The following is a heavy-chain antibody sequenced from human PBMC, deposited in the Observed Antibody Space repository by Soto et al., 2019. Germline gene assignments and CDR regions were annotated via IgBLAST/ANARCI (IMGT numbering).Heavy chain of an antibody. CDR2: ISAYNGNT. J-gene: IGHJ4*02. D-gene: IGHD6-19*01. Sequence: ASVQVSFKASGYTFPSYGISWVRQATGQGLEWMGWISAYNGNTNYAQKLQGRVTMTTDTSTSTAYMELRSMRSDDTGVYYCARIIAVAGKPTNNRCDYWGQGTL. V-gene: IGHV1-18*01. CDR1: GYTFPSYG. CDR3: ARIIAVAGKPTNNRCDY.